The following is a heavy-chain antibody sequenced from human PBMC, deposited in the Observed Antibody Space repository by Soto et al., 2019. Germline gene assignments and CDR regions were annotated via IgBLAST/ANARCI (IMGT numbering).Heavy chain of an antibody. V-gene: IGHV3-33*01. CDR3: ASAPWLRWLRRSDYYWGFDL. Sequence: GGSLRLSCAASGFTFSSYGMHWVRQAPGKGLEWVAVIWYDGSNKYYADSVKGRFTISRDNSKNTLYLQMNSLRAEDTAVYYCASAPWLRWLRRSDYYWGFDLWGQGTTVTVSS. D-gene: IGHD5-12*01. CDR1: GFTFSSYG. CDR2: IWYDGSNK. J-gene: IGHJ6*02.